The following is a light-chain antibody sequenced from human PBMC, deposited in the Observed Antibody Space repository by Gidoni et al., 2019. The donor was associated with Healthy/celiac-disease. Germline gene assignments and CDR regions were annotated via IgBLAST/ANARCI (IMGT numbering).Light chain of an antibody. J-gene: IGKJ4*01. CDR2: DAS. V-gene: IGKV3-11*01. Sequence: EIVLPQSPATLSLSPGEGATLPCTSSQSITNNLAWYQQKPGQPPRLLIFDASTRATGVPARFSASGSGTDFTLTISSLDLEDFAIYYCQQRSNWPRGTFGGGTKLEIK. CDR1: QSITNN. CDR3: QQRSNWPRGT.